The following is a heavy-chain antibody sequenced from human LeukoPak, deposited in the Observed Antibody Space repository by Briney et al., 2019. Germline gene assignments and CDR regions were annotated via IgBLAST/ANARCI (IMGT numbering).Heavy chain of an antibody. CDR1: GFTFSSYS. CDR3: AKVRISSGIAAAGIDY. D-gene: IGHD6-13*01. V-gene: IGHV3-21*01. J-gene: IGHJ4*02. Sequence: GGSLRLSCAASGFTFSSYSMNWVRQAPGKGLEWVSSISSSSSYIYYADSVKGRFTISRDNAKNSLYLQMNSLRAEDTAVYYCAKVRISSGIAAAGIDYWGQGTLVTVSS. CDR2: ISSSSSYI.